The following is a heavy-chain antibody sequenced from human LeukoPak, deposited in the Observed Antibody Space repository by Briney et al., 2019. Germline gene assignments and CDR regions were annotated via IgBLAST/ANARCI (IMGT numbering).Heavy chain of an antibody. V-gene: IGHV3-7*01. CDR2: LHADGVEQ. D-gene: IGHD5-18*01. CDR1: GFSLSGYW. CDR3: ARGGYSFDY. J-gene: IGHJ4*02. Sequence: GGSLRLSCAASGFSLSGYWMTWVRQAPGKGLEWVARLHADGVEQNYVDSVTGRFTMSRDNAKNSLDLQMNSLRVEDTAVYYCARGGYSFDYLGQATLVAVSS.